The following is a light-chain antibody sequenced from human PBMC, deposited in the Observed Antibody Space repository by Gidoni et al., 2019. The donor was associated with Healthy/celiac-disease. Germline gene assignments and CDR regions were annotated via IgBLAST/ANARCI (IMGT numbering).Light chain of an antibody. V-gene: IGKV1-9*01. Sequence: DIQLTPSPSFLSASVGDRVTITCRASQGISSYLAWYQQKPGKAPKLLIYAASTLQSGVPSRFSGSGSVTEFTLTISSLQPEDFATYYCQQLNSYLITFGQGTRLEIK. CDR3: QQLNSYLIT. CDR1: QGISSY. J-gene: IGKJ5*01. CDR2: AAS.